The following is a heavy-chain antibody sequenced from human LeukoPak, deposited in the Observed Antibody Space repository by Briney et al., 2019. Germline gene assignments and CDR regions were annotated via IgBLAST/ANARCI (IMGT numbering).Heavy chain of an antibody. Sequence: PGGSLRLSCAASGFTFSSYGMHWVRQAPGKGLEWVAFIRYDGSNKYYADSVKGRFTISRDNSKNTLYLQMNSLRAEDTAVYYCAKAGGSGYYNDAFDIWGQGTMVTVSS. D-gene: IGHD3-22*01. J-gene: IGHJ3*02. CDR2: IRYDGSNK. V-gene: IGHV3-30*02. CDR1: GFTFSSYG. CDR3: AKAGGSGYYNDAFDI.